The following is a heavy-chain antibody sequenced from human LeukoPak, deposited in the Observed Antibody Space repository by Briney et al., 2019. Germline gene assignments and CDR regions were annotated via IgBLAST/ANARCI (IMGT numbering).Heavy chain of an antibody. Sequence: GGSLRLSCAASGFTFSGSAIHWVRQASGKGLEWVGRIRSKANNYATAYAASVKGRFTISRDDSKNTAYLQMSSLKTEDTAVYYCARVYYDSSGYPGFDPWGQGTLVTVSS. V-gene: IGHV3-73*01. D-gene: IGHD3-22*01. CDR3: ARVYYDSSGYPGFDP. CDR2: IRSKANNYAT. CDR1: GFTFSGSA. J-gene: IGHJ5*02.